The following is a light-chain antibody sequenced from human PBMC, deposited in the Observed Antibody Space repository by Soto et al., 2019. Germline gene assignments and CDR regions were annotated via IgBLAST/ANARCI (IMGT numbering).Light chain of an antibody. J-gene: IGKJ1*01. V-gene: IGKV1-5*03. CDR2: KAS. Sequence: DIQMTQSPSTLSASIGDRVTITCRASQSVDSWLAWYQQQPGKAPKLLIYKASSLQTGVPSRFSGSGSGTEFTLTISSLQPDDFATYYCQHHNDYSRVFGQGTKVEIK. CDR1: QSVDSW. CDR3: QHHNDYSRV.